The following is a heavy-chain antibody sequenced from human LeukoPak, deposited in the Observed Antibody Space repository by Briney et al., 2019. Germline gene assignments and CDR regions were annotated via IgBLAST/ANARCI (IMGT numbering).Heavy chain of an antibody. CDR2: IYYSGTT. Sequence: SETLSLTCTVFGGSIIRSSYYWGWIRQPPGTGLEWIASIYYSGTTYYNPSLKSRVTIHVDTSKYEFSLKLNSVTAADTAVYYCARAPYTSGFYFFDPWGQGTLVTVSS. CDR3: ARAPYTSGFYFFDP. D-gene: IGHD3-22*01. CDR1: GGSIIRSSYY. J-gene: IGHJ5*02. V-gene: IGHV4-39*01.